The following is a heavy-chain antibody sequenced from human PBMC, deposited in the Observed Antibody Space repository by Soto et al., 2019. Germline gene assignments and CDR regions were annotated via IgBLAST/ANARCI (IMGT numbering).Heavy chain of an antibody. CDR1: GYTFTSYD. Sequence: GASVKVSCKASGYTFTSYDINWVRQATGQRLEWMGWINAGNGNTKYSQKFQGRVTITRDTSASTAYMELSSLRSEDTAVYYCARESYDSSGYDALDIWGQGTMVTVSS. V-gene: IGHV1-3*01. D-gene: IGHD3-22*01. CDR3: ARESYDSSGYDALDI. CDR2: INAGNGNT. J-gene: IGHJ3*02.